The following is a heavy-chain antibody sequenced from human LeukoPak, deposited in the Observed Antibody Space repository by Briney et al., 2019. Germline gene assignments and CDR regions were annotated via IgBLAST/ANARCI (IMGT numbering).Heavy chain of an antibody. CDR1: GYSFTGYH. D-gene: IGHD2/OR15-2a*01. Sequence: ASVKVSCKASGYSFTGYHMHWVRQAPGQGREWMGWINPNSGDTNYAQKFQGRVTVTRDTSITTVYMDLSRLQSDDTAVYYCVRDRPLEYFPPSYHYYGLDVWGQETTVSVSS. CDR2: INPNSGDT. CDR3: VRDRPLEYFPPSYHYYGLDV. V-gene: IGHV1-2*02. J-gene: IGHJ6*02.